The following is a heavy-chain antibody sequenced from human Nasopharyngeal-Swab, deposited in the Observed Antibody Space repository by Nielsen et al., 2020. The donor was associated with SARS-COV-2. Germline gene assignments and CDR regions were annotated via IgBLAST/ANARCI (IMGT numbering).Heavy chain of an antibody. CDR3: TTVVPTTVTTRGY. Sequence: GESLKISCAASGFTFSNAWMNWVRQAPGKGLEWVGRIKSKTDGGTTDYAAHVKGRFTISRDDSKNTLYLQMNSLKTEDTAVYYCTTVVPTTVTTRGYWGQGTLVTVSS. D-gene: IGHD4-17*01. J-gene: IGHJ4*02. CDR2: IKSKTDGGTT. V-gene: IGHV3-15*07. CDR1: GFTFSNAW.